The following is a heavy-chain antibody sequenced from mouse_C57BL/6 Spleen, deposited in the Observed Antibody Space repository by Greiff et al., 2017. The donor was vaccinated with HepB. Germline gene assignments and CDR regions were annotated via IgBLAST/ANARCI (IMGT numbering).Heavy chain of an antibody. J-gene: IGHJ2*01. V-gene: IGHV1-82*01. CDR2: IYPGDGDT. D-gene: IGHD1-1*01. CDR1: GYAFSSSW. CDR3: AREYYGSEDY. Sequence: QVQLQQSGPELVKPGASVKISCKASGYAFSSSWMNWVKQRPGKGLEWIGRIYPGDGDTNYNGKFKGKATLTADKSSSTAYMQLSSLTSEDSAVYFCAREYYGSEDYWGQGTTLTVSS.